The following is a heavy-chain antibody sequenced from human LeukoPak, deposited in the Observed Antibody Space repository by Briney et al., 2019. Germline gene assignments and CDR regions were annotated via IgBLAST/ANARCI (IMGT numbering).Heavy chain of an antibody. Sequence: GESLKISCKGSGYRFTSYSITWVRQMPGKGLEGKGRIDPSDSYTNYSPSFQGHVTISVDKSISTAYLQWSSLKASDTAMYYCARRDRYSWYSFDYWGQGTLVTVSS. CDR2: IDPSDSYT. D-gene: IGHD6-13*01. J-gene: IGHJ4*02. CDR1: GYRFTSYS. CDR3: ARRDRYSWYSFDY. V-gene: IGHV5-10-1*01.